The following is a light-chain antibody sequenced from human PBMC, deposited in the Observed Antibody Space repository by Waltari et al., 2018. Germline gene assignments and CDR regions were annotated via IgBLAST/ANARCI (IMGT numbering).Light chain of an antibody. CDR1: NTDVGGYNY. CDR2: DVS. CDR3: TSYTTSSTPHVV. Sequence: QSALTQPASVSGSPGQSITISCTGTNTDVGGYNYVSWYQHHPGKAPKLMIYDVSNPPSGISYRFSGSKSGNTASLTISGLQAEDEADYYCTSYTTSSTPHVVFGGGTKLSVL. V-gene: IGLV2-14*03. J-gene: IGLJ2*01.